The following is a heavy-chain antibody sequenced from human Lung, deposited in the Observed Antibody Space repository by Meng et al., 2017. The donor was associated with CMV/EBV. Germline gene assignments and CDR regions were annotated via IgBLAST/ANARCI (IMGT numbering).Heavy chain of an antibody. V-gene: IGHV3-49*04. Sequence: GESLKISCTVSGFSAGDSFMTWVRQAPGKGLEWVGFIRSKNSGGTTEYAASVKGRFTISRDESNSVAYLQMNSLRIEDTAVYYCTRCGINCYLDYWGQGTLVXVSS. CDR2: IRSKNSGGTT. CDR1: GFSAGDSF. CDR3: TRCGINCYLDY. J-gene: IGHJ4*03. D-gene: IGHD2-15*01.